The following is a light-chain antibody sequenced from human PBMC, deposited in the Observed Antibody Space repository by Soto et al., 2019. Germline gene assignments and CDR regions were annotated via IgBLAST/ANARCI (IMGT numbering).Light chain of an antibody. CDR3: PQYGNPPLT. J-gene: IGKJ1*01. CDR2: GAS. CDR1: QSVGSVY. V-gene: IGKV3-20*01. Sequence: EILLTQSPATPSLSQAESATLPCRAMQSVGSVYLDWYQQKPGQAPRLLIYGASSRATGIPDRFSGSGSGTDFTLTISRLEPEDFAVYYCPQYGNPPLTFGHGTKVHI.